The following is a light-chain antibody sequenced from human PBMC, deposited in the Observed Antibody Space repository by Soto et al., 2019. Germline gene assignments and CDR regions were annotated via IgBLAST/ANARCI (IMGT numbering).Light chain of an antibody. J-gene: IGLJ1*01. CDR2: EVT. V-gene: IGLV2-14*01. Sequence: QSALTQPASVSGSPGQSITISCTGTNSDIGDYDYVSWYQQHPGKAPKLIIYEVTNRPSGVSNRLSGSKSGNTASLTISGLQSEDEADYYCSSYTTINTYVFGTGTQLTVL. CDR1: NSDIGDYDY. CDR3: SSYTTINTYV.